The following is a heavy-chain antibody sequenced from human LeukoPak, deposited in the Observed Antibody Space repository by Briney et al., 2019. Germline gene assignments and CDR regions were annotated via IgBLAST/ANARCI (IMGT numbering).Heavy chain of an antibody. CDR1: GYTFTSYY. J-gene: IGHJ5*02. Sequence: ASLKVSCKASGYTFTSYYMHWVRQAPGQGLEWMGIINPSGGSTSYAQKFQGRVTMTRDTSTSTVYMELSSLRSEDTAVYYCARIAAAADGGFDPWGQGTLVTASS. CDR2: INPSGGST. CDR3: ARIAAAADGGFDP. V-gene: IGHV1-46*01. D-gene: IGHD6-13*01.